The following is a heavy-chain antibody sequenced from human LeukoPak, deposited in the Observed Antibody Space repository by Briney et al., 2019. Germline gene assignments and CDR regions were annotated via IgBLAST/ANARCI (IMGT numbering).Heavy chain of an antibody. J-gene: IGHJ6*02. CDR3: ARDQESAYGDSHYYYSGMDV. CDR1: VGTFSSYA. Sequence: SVKVSCKASVGTFSSYAISGVRQAPGQGLEWMGRIIPILCIANYAQKFHCRVTITADKCTSTAYMELRSLRYEDTAVYYCARDQESAYGDSHYYYSGMDVWGQGTTVTVSS. CDR2: IIPILCIA. D-gene: IGHD4-17*01. V-gene: IGHV1-69*04.